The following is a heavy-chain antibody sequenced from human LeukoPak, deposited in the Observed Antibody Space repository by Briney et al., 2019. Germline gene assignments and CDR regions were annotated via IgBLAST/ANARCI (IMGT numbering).Heavy chain of an antibody. Sequence: SQTLSLTCAISGDGVSSNTTGWTWIRQTPSRGLEWLGRTYYRSKWYNDYAVSVKGRLSINPDTSKNQFSLQLSSVTAEDAAVYYCARGGGSFDFWGQGTLVTVSS. CDR2: TYYRSKWYN. V-gene: IGHV6-1*01. CDR3: ARGGGSFDF. D-gene: IGHD3-16*01. J-gene: IGHJ4*02. CDR1: GDGVSSNTTG.